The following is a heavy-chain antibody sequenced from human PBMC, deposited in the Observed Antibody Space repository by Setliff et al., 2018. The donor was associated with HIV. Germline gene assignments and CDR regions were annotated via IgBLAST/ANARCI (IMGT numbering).Heavy chain of an antibody. J-gene: IGHJ4*02. CDR1: GGSFNTYG. CDR3: ARGPLYGYERGYFDY. D-gene: IGHD5-12*01. Sequence: SVKVSCKASGGSFNTYGIHWVRQAPGQGLEWMGGIIPIASVPNYSQKFQDRLTITADESTTTVYMDMSSLRSEDTAQYYCARGPLYGYERGYFDYWGQGTLVTVSS. V-gene: IGHV1-69*10. CDR2: IIPIASVP.